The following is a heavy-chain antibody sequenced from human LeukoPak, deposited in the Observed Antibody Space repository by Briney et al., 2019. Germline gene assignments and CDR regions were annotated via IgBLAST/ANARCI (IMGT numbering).Heavy chain of an antibody. CDR2: IIPIFGTA. Sequence: ASVKVSCKASGGTFSSYAISWVRQAPGQGLEWMGGIIPIFGTANYAQKFQGRVTITADESTSTAYMELSSLRSEDTAVYYCATYNVDTLYFGYWGQGTLVTVSS. D-gene: IGHD5-18*01. CDR1: GGTFSSYA. J-gene: IGHJ4*02. V-gene: IGHV1-69*13. CDR3: ATYNVDTLYFGY.